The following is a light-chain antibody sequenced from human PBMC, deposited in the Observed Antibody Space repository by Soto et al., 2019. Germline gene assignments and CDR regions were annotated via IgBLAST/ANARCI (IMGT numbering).Light chain of an antibody. CDR1: QSVTSSY. Sequence: EMVLTQSPGTLSLSPGERATLSCRASQSVTSSYLAWYQQKPGQAPRLLIYGASSRATGVPDRLSGTGSGTGFTLTIARLEPEDFAVYYCHHYCSSTWTCGQGTKVEIK. J-gene: IGKJ1*01. V-gene: IGKV3-20*01. CDR3: HHYCSSTWT. CDR2: GAS.